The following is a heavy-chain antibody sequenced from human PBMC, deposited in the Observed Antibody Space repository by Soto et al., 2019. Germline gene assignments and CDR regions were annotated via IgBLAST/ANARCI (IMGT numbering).Heavy chain of an antibody. CDR3: AMAFGELWGGTLDY. CDR1: GFTFSSYA. CDR2: ISGSGGST. V-gene: IGHV3-23*01. J-gene: IGHJ4*02. D-gene: IGHD3-10*01. Sequence: GGSLRLSCAASGFTFSSYAMSWVRQAPGKGLEWVSAISGSGGSTYYADSVKGRFTISRDNSKNTLYLQMNSLRAEDTAVYYCAMAFGELWGGTLDYWGQGTLVTVSS.